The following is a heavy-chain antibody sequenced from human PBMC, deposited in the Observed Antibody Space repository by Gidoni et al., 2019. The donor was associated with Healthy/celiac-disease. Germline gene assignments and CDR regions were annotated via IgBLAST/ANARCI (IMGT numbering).Heavy chain of an antibody. CDR3: ASHPTIEEGIIPCWFDL. CDR2: IHYSGST. J-gene: IGHJ5*02. D-gene: IGHD3-16*01. Sequence: QLQLHESGPGLVKPSETLSLPCTVSGGSIRRSSYYWGWSRQPPGKGLEWIGSIHYSGSTYYNPSLKSRVTISVDTSKNQFSLKLSSVTAADTAVYYCASHPTIEEGIIPCWFDLWGQGTRVTVSS. CDR1: GGSIRRSSYY. V-gene: IGHV4-39*01.